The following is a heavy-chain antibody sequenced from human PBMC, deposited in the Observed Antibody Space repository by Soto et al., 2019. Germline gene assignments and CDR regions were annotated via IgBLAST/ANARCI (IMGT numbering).Heavy chain of an antibody. V-gene: IGHV1-69*06. CDR2: IIPVFGTP. D-gene: IGHD2-2*01. CDR3: ARGGALSTSWYWGDGLDS. CDR1: GDSFSSHA. J-gene: IGHJ4*02. Sequence: ASVKGSCTSSGDSFSSHAITWVRQAPGHGLEWMGGIIPVFGTPSYAQRFQVRLTITADKSTNTSYMELRSLRSEDTAVYYCARGGALSTSWYWGDGLDSWGRGTQVTVSS.